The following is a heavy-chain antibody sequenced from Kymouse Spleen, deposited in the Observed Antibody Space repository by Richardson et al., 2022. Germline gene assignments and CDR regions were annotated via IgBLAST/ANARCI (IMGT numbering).Heavy chain of an antibody. CDR1: GGSFSGYY. V-gene: IGHV4-34*01. D-gene: IGHD3-10*01. CDR2: INHSGST. Sequence: QVQLQQWGAGLLKPSETLSLTCAVYGGSFSGYYWSWIRQPPGKGLEWIGEINHSGSTNYNPSLKSRVTISVDTSKNQFSLKLSSVTAADTAVYYCARGGVRGAPYYYGMDVWGQGTTVTVSS. CDR3: ARGGVRGAPYYYGMDV. J-gene: IGHJ6*02.